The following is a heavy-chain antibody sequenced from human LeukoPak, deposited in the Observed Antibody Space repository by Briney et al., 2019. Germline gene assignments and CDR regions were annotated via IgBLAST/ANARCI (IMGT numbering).Heavy chain of an antibody. CDR3: ARELYDFWSGYYNY. D-gene: IGHD3-3*01. J-gene: IGHJ4*02. CDR2: ISSSSSTI. CDR1: GFTFSSYS. Sequence: PGGSLRLSCAASGFTFSSYSMNWVRQAPGKGLEWISYISSSSSTIYYADSVKGRFTISRDNAKNSLYLQMNSLRAEDTAVYYCARELYDFWSGYYNYWGQGTLVTVSS. V-gene: IGHV3-48*01.